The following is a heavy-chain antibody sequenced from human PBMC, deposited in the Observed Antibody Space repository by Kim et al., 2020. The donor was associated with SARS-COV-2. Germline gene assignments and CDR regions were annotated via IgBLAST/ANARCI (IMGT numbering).Heavy chain of an antibody. J-gene: IGHJ3*02. CDR2: ITIGGDGN. CDR3: ARDKAYAFDI. Sequence: GGSLRLSCGASGFTFSSFSFNWIRQAPGKGLEWISYITIGGDGNQYADSVRGRFTISRNNVNNLIYLQMNSRRHEDTAIYYWARDKAYAFDIWGQGTMVT. CDR1: GFTFSSFS. V-gene: IGHV3-48*02.